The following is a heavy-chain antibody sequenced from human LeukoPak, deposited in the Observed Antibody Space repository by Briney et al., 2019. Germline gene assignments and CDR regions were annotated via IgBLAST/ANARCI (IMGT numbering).Heavy chain of an antibody. D-gene: IGHD6-13*01. Sequence: PGGSLRLSCAASGFTFDDYAMHWVRQAPGKGLEWVSGISWNSGSTGYADSVKGRFTISRDNAKNSLYLQMNSLRAEDTALYYCATQQQPRYYFDYWGQGTLVTVSS. V-gene: IGHV3-9*01. CDR2: ISWNSGST. CDR3: ATQQQPRYYFDY. CDR1: GFTFDDYA. J-gene: IGHJ4*02.